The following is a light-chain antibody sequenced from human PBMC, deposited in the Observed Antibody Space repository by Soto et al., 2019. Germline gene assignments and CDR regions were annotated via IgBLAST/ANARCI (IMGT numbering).Light chain of an antibody. J-gene: IGKJ1*01. Sequence: DIPMTQSPSSLSASVGDRVTITCRASQGISNYLAWYQQKPGKVPKLLIYGASTLQSGVPSRFRGRGSGTDFTLTISSLQPEDVATYYCQKYNSAPTWTFGQGTKVEVK. CDR2: GAS. CDR1: QGISNY. CDR3: QKYNSAPTWT. V-gene: IGKV1-27*01.